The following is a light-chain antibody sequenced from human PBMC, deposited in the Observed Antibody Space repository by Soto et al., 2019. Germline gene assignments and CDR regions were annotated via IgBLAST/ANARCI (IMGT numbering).Light chain of an antibody. CDR2: ADS. CDR1: QSVTNF. V-gene: IGKV3-11*01. CDR3: QHRANWPPFT. J-gene: IGKJ3*01. Sequence: EIVLTQSPATLSLSPGERATLSCRASQSVTNFLAWYQQKPGQSPRLLIYADSNRATGIPARFSGSGSGTDFTLTISSLEPEDFAVYYCQHRANWPPFTFGPGTKVDIK.